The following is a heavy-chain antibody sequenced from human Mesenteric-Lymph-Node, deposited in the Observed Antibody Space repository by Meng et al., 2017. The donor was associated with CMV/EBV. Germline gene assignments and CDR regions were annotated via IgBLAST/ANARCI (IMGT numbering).Heavy chain of an antibody. Sequence: SGYNFGGYYMHWGRTAPGQGLEWIGWINPHSGVTDYSQSFQGRVSMTRDTSISTAFMEVTGLTSDDTAVYYCAREGGGYNWNNLVYWGQGTLVTVSS. J-gene: IGHJ4*02. CDR1: GYNFGGYY. D-gene: IGHD1-1*01. CDR2: INPHSGVT. V-gene: IGHV1-2*02. CDR3: AREGGGYNWNNLVY.